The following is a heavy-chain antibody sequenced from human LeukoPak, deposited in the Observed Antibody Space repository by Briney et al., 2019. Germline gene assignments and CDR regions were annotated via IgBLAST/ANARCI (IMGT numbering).Heavy chain of an antibody. J-gene: IGHJ4*02. Sequence: GGSLRLSCAASGFTFSSYSMNWVRQAPGKGLEWVSSISSSSSYIYYADSVKGRFTISRDNAKNSLYLQMNSLRAEDTAVYYCARGGLGAYPGLGYFDYWGQGTLVTVSS. CDR3: ARGGLGAYPGLGYFDY. CDR1: GFTFSSYS. V-gene: IGHV3-21*01. CDR2: ISSSSSYI. D-gene: IGHD3/OR15-3a*01.